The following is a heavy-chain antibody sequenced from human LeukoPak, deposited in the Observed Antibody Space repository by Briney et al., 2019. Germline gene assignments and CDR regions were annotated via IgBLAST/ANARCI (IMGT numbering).Heavy chain of an antibody. D-gene: IGHD6-13*01. Sequence: SETLSLTCTVSGASISSYYWSCIRQPPGQELQWIGYFYYSGSSNYNPSLKSRVTISGDTSKNQFSLKLTSVTAADTAIYYCARISPAAGAFDIWGRGTMVTVSA. CDR1: GASISSYY. J-gene: IGHJ3*02. CDR2: FYYSGSS. V-gene: IGHV4-59*01. CDR3: ARISPAAGAFDI.